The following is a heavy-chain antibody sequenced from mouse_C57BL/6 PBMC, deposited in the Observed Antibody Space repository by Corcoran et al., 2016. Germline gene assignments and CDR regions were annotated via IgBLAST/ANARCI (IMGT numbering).Heavy chain of an antibody. Sequence: QVQLKQSGSELVKPGASVKISCKASGYTFTDYYINGGKQRPGQGREWIGKIGPGSGRTYYNEKFKGKATLTADKSSSTAYMQLSSLTSEDSAVYFCARASYYGSSYGDAMDYWGQGTSVTVSS. V-gene: IGHV1-77*01. CDR2: IGPGSGRT. CDR3: ARASYYGSSYGDAMDY. CDR1: GYTFTDYY. D-gene: IGHD1-1*01. J-gene: IGHJ4*01.